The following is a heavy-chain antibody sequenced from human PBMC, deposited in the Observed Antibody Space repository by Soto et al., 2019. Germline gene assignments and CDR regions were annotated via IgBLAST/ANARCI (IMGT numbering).Heavy chain of an antibody. CDR1: GFTFSSYA. J-gene: IGHJ6*02. D-gene: IGHD3-10*01. CDR2: ISGSGGST. Sequence: GGSLRLSCAASGFTFSSYAMSWVRQAPGKGLEWVSAISGSGGSTYYADSVKGRFTISRDNSKNTLYLQMNSLRAEDTAVYYCAKDPWFGSLEASYYGMDVWGQGTTVTVSS. V-gene: IGHV3-23*01. CDR3: AKDPWFGSLEASYYGMDV.